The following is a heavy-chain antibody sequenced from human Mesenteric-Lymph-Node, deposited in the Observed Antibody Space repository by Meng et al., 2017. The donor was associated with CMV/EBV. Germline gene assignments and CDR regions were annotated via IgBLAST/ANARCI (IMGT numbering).Heavy chain of an antibody. J-gene: IGHJ4*02. V-gene: IGHV3-23*01. Sequence: GGSLRLSCAASGFTFGSFTMSWVRQAPGKGLEWVSAISGSGGNTYYADSVKGRFTISRDNSKNTLYLQMNSLRDEDTAVYYCAKGGSPSNWGQGTLVTVSS. CDR2: ISGSGGNT. D-gene: IGHD1-26*01. CDR1: GFTFGSFT. CDR3: AKGGSPSN.